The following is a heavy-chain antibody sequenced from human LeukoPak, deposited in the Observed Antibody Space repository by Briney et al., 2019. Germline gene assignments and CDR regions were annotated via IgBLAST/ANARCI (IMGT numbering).Heavy chain of an antibody. Sequence: SETLSLTCAVYGGSFSGYYWSWIRQPPGKGLEWIGEINHSGSTNYNPSLKSRVTISVDTSKHQFSLKLSPVTAADTAVYYCARVRRRYYDSSGSYSRGYYFDYWGQGTLVTVSS. CDR1: GGSFSGYY. CDR3: ARVRRRYYDSSGSYSRGYYFDY. D-gene: IGHD3-22*01. V-gene: IGHV4-34*01. CDR2: INHSGST. J-gene: IGHJ4*02.